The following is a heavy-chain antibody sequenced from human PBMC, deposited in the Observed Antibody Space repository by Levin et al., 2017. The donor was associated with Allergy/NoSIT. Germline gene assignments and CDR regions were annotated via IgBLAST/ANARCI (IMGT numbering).Heavy chain of an antibody. Sequence: SETLSLTCTVSGGSVSSGSYYWSWIRQPPGKGLEWIGYIYYSGSTNYNPSLKSRVTISVDTSKNQFSLKLSSVTAADTAVYYCARVLGRDKKLDPWGQGTLVTVSS. CDR1: GGSVSSGSYY. CDR3: ARVLGRDKKLDP. CDR2: IYYSGST. V-gene: IGHV4-61*01. D-gene: IGHD3-3*02. J-gene: IGHJ5*02.